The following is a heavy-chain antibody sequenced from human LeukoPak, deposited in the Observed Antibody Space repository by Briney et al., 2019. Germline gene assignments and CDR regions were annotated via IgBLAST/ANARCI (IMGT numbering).Heavy chain of an antibody. V-gene: IGHV3-21*01. CDR3: ARDTTRWFSPSDH. CDR2: ISSSSSYI. J-gene: IGHJ4*02. Sequence: GGSLRLSCTASGFTLSNYWMHWVRQAPGKGLVWVSSISSSSSYIYYTDSVKGRFTVSRDNAKNSLYLQMNTLRADDTAVYYCARDTTRWFSPSDHWGQGTLVTVSS. D-gene: IGHD2-15*01. CDR1: GFTLSNYW.